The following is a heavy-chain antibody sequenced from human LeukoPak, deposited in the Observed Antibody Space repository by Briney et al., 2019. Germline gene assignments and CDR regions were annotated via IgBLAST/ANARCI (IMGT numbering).Heavy chain of an antibody. Sequence: GGSLRLSCAASGFTFSSYAMSWVRQAPGKGLEWVSVISDTGGRTNYADSVKGRFTISRENSKNILYLQMDSLRAEDTAVYYCAKGQTFWGQGTLVTVSS. CDR1: GFTFSSYA. CDR2: ISDTGGRT. J-gene: IGHJ4*02. V-gene: IGHV3-23*01. CDR3: AKGQTF.